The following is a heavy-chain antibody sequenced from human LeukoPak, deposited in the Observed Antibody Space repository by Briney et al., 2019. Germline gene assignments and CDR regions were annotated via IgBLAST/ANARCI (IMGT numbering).Heavy chain of an antibody. CDR3: ARAGYYNSGTYYIPNWFDP. J-gene: IGHJ5*02. CDR2: IYCSGST. Sequence: SETLSLTCTVSGGSISSGGYYWSWIRQHPRKGLEWIGHIYCSGSTSYKPSLKSRLTISVHTSKNQFSLKLNSVTAADTAVYYCARAGYYNSGTYYIPNWFDPWGQGTPVTVSS. V-gene: IGHV4-31*03. CDR1: GGSISSGGYY. D-gene: IGHD3-10*01.